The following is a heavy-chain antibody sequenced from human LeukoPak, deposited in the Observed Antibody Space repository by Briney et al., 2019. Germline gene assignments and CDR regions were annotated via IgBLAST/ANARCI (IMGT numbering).Heavy chain of an antibody. CDR2: VNTVSSYI. CDR3: ARLRRNSDRSDFFYYYDH. CDR1: GFTFSDYS. J-gene: IGHJ4*02. V-gene: IGHV3-21*01. Sequence: GGSLRLSCAASGFTFSDYSMNWVRQAPGKGLEWAASVNTVSSYIYYADSMRGRFTISRDNAKNSLFLQMNSLRAEDTAVYYCARLRRNSDRSDFFYYYDHWGQGTLVTVSS. D-gene: IGHD3-22*01.